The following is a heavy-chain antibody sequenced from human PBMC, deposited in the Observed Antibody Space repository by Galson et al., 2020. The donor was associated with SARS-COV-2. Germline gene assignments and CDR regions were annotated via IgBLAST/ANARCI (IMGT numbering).Heavy chain of an antibody. Sequence: TGGSLRLSCAASGFTFGSYGMHCVRQAPGKGLEWVAVIWYDGRNKYYIDSVKGRFTISRDNSRNMLYLQMSSLRAEDTAVYYCARDLRRYYYGMDVWGEGTTVTVSS. CDR1: GFTFGSYG. CDR2: IWYDGRNK. J-gene: IGHJ6*04. CDR3: ARDLRRYYYGMDV. V-gene: IGHV3-33*01.